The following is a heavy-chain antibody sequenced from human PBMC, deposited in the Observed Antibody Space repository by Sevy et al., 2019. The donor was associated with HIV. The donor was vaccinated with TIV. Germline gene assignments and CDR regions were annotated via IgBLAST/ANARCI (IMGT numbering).Heavy chain of an antibody. J-gene: IGHJ4*02. V-gene: IGHV3-11*01. CDR3: AREGLGDFWSGRSFDY. CDR1: GFTFSDYY. Sequence: GGSLRLSCAASGFTFSDYYMSWIRQAPGKGLEWVSYISSSGSTIYYPDSVKGRFTISRDNAKNSLYLQMNSPRAEDTAVYYCAREGLGDFWSGRSFDYWGQGTLVTVSS. D-gene: IGHD3-3*01. CDR2: ISSSGSTI.